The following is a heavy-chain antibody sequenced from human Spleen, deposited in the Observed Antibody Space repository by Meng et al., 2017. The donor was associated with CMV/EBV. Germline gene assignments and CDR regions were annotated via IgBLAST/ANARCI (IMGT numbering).Heavy chain of an antibody. CDR2: TYYRSKWNN. D-gene: IGHD1-26*01. J-gene: IGHJ3*02. Sequence: SQTLSLTCAISGDSVSSNSAAWNWIRQSPSRGLEWLGRTYYRSKWNNDYAVSVKSRITINSDTSKNQFSLQLKSVTPDDTAVYFCARGSGSHSADAFDIWGQGTTVTVSS. CDR3: ARGSGSHSADAFDI. CDR1: GDSVSSNSAA. V-gene: IGHV6-1*01.